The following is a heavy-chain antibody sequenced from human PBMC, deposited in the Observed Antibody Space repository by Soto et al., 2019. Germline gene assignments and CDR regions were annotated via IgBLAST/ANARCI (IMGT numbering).Heavy chain of an antibody. J-gene: IGHJ6*02. CDR1: GGSISSYY. Sequence: SETLSLTCTVSGGSISSYYWSWIRQPPGKGLEWIGYIYYSGSTNYNPSLKSRVTISVDTSNNQFSLKLSSVTAADTAVYYCARDSGWPRYYYYGMDVWGQGTTVTVSS. CDR2: IYYSGST. CDR3: ARDSGWPRYYYYGMDV. V-gene: IGHV4-59*12. D-gene: IGHD6-19*01.